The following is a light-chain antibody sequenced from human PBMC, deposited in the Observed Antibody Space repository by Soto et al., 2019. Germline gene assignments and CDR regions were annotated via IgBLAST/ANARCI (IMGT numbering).Light chain of an antibody. V-gene: IGKV3-11*02. J-gene: IGKJ1*01. CDR3: QQRSNWPLEGT. CDR2: DAS. CDR1: QSVSSY. Sequence: NVDTKRPAELSVSKEERAPLSCRAIQSVSSYLAWYQQKPGQAPRLLIYDASNRATGIPARFSGSGSGRDFTHTISSLDPEDFAVYYCQQRSNWPLEGTFGQGTKVDIK.